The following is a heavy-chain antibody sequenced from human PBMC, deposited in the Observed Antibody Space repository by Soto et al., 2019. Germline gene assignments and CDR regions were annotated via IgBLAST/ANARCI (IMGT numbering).Heavy chain of an antibody. D-gene: IGHD2-2*01. CDR2: ISGSGGST. CDR1: GFTFSSYA. Sequence: EVQLLESGGGLVQPGGSLRLSCAASGFTFSSYAMSWVRQATGKGLEWVSAISGSGGSTYYADSVKSRFTISRDNSKNTLYLQMNSLRAEDKAVYYCAKGGPYCSSTSCYYFDYWGQGTMVTVSS. CDR3: AKGGPYCSSTSCYYFDY. J-gene: IGHJ4*02. V-gene: IGHV3-23*01.